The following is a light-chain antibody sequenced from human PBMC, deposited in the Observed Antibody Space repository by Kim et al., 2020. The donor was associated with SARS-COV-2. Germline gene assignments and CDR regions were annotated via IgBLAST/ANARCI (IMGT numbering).Light chain of an antibody. CDR2: GNS. CDR3: QSYDSSLSGHNYV. J-gene: IGLJ1*01. Sequence: VTISGTGSSSNIGAGYDVHWYQQLPGTAPKLLIYGNSNRPSGVPDRFSGSKSGTSASLAITGLQAEDEADYYCQSYDSSLSGHNYVFGTGTKVTVL. CDR1: SSNIGAGYD. V-gene: IGLV1-40*01.